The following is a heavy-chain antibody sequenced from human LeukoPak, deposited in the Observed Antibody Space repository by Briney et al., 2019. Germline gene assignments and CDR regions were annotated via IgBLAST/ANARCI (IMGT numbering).Heavy chain of an antibody. V-gene: IGHV3-21*01. CDR2: ISSNSNYI. CDR1: GFTFSTYS. J-gene: IGHJ4*02. Sequence: GGSLRLSCSASGFTFSTYSMNWVRQAPGKGLEWVSSISSNSNYINYADSVKGRFTISRDNAKNSLYLQMNSLRAEDTAVYYCARDRSPGNFDYWGQGTLVTVSS. D-gene: IGHD3-10*01. CDR3: ARDRSPGNFDY.